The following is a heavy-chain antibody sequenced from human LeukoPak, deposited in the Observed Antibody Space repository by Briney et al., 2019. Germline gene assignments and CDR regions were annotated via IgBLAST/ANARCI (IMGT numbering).Heavy chain of an antibody. D-gene: IGHD3-22*01. V-gene: IGHV4-59*01. CDR3: ARDGQHCYDSSGYYEGAFDI. CDR1: GGSISSYY. CDR2: IYYSGST. J-gene: IGHJ3*02. Sequence: SQTLSLTCTVSGGSISSYYWSWIRQPPGKGLEWIGYIYYSGSTNYNPSLKSRVTISVDTSKNQFSLKLSSVTAADTAVYYCARDGQHCYDSSGYYEGAFDIWGQGTMVTVSS.